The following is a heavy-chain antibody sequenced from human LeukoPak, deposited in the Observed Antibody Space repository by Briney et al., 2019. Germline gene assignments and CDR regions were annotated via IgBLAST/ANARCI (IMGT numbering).Heavy chain of an antibody. CDR3: ARQEVDYGAPAGCHN. CDR1: GFTFSSYE. V-gene: IGHV3-48*03. Sequence: PGGSLRLSCAASGFTFSSYEMNWVRQAPGRGLEWVSYISSSGSTIYHADSVKGRFTISRDNAKNALYLQMNSLRAEDTAVYYCARQEVDYGAPAGCHNWGQGTLVTVSS. J-gene: IGHJ4*02. CDR2: ISSSGSTI. D-gene: IGHD4-17*01.